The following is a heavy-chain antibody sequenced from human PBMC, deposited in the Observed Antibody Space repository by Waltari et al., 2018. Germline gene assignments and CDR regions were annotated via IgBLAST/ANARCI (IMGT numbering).Heavy chain of an antibody. CDR2: IKQDGSEK. D-gene: IGHD3-9*01. V-gene: IGHV3-7*01. Sequence: SGFTFSSYWMSWVRQAPGKGLEWVANIKQDGSEKYYVDSVKGRFTISRDNAKNSLYLHMNNLRIDDTAVYYCARGPMSRSRLVMSIFDYWGQGTLIAVSS. CDR3: ARGPMSRSRLVMSIFDY. CDR1: GFTFSSYW. J-gene: IGHJ4*02.